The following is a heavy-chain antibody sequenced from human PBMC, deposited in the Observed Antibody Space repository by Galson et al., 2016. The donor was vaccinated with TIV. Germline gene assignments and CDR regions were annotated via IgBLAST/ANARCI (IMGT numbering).Heavy chain of an antibody. CDR2: IWYDGTNT. V-gene: IGHV3-33*06. CDR1: GFTFSSFG. Sequence: SLRLSCAASGFTFSSFGMHWVRQAPGKGLEWVSLIWYDGTNTYYADSVKGRFTISRDNSKNTLFVQMNSLGADDTAIYYCVKHVAGAARPARFDSWGQGTLVTVSS. CDR3: VKHVAGAARPARFDS. D-gene: IGHD6-25*01. J-gene: IGHJ4*02.